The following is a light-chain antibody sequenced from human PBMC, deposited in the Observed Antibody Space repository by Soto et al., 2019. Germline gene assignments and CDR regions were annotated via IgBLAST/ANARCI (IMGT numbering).Light chain of an antibody. J-gene: IGLJ1*01. CDR2: DVS. Sequence: QSALTQPASVSGSPGQSITISCTGTSSDVGGYNYVSWYQQYPGKAPKLMIRDVSNRPSGVSNRFSGSKSGNTASLTISGLQAEDEADYYCSSYTSSNTQVFGTGTKVTVL. CDR1: SSDVGGYNY. CDR3: SSYTSSNTQV. V-gene: IGLV2-14*01.